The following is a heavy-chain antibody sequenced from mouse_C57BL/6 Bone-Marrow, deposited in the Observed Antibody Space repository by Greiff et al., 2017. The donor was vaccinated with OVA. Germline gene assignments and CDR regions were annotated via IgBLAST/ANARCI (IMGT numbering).Heavy chain of an antibody. CDR1: GYTFTSYD. CDR2: IYPRDGST. J-gene: IGHJ1*03. D-gene: IGHD1-1*01. CDR3: ARNPPYYGISYWYFDV. Sequence: QVQLQQSGPELVKPGASVKLSCKASGYTFTSYDINWVKQRPGQGLEWIGWIYPRDGSTKYNEKFKGKATLTVDTSSSTAYMELHSLTSEDSAVYFCARNPPYYGISYWYFDVWGTGTTVTVSS. V-gene: IGHV1-85*01.